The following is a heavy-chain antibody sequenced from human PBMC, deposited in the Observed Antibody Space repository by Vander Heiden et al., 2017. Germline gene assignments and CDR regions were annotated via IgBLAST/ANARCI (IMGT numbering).Heavy chain of an antibody. J-gene: IGHJ5*02. D-gene: IGHD5-18*01. CDR2: MNPNSGNT. CDR1: GYTFTRYD. CDR3: ARGMTRWIQLPNTGGWFDP. V-gene: IGHV1-8*01. Sequence: QVQLVQSGAEVKKPGASVKVSCKASGYTFTRYDINWVRHATGQGLEWMGWMNPNSGNTGYAQKFQGRVTMTRNTSISTAYMELSSLRSEDTAVYYCARGMTRWIQLPNTGGWFDPWGQGTLVTVSS.